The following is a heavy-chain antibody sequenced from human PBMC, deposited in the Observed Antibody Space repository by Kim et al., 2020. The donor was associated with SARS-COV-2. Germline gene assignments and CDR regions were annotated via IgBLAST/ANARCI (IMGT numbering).Heavy chain of an antibody. J-gene: IGHJ5*02. CDR2: ISDSGGSNT. Sequence: GGSLRLSCAASGFTFSSHAMSWVRQAPGKGLEWVSGISDSGGSNTYYTDSVKGRFAISRDNSKNMLYLQMNSLRAEDTAIYYCANFDAFTDYLGFDLWG. D-gene: IGHD4-17*01. CDR3: ANFDAFTDYLGFDL. CDR1: GFTFSSHA. V-gene: IGHV3-23*01.